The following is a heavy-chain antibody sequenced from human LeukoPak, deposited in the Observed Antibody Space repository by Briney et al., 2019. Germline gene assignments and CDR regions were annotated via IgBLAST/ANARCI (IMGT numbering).Heavy chain of an antibody. V-gene: IGHV3-48*03. CDR1: GFTFSGYE. Sequence: GGSLRLSCAASGFTFSGYEMIWVRQAPGKGLEWVSYISDSGTTIYYADSVKGRFTISRDNARNSLYLQMNGLRAEDTAVYYCARESRDGYNFDYWGQGTLVTVSS. J-gene: IGHJ4*02. CDR3: ARESRDGYNFDY. D-gene: IGHD5-24*01. CDR2: ISDSGTTI.